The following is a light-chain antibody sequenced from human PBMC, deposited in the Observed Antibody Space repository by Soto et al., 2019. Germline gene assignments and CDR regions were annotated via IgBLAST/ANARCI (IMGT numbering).Light chain of an antibody. J-gene: IGKJ5*01. CDR1: QSISSW. CDR3: QQYNTYST. V-gene: IGKV1-5*01. Sequence: DIQMTQSPSTVSAYVGDSVTITCRASQSISSWLAWYQQKPGKAPQALIYDASSLKSGVPSRFSGNGSGTEFTLTISSLQPDDFATYYCQQYNTYSTFGQGTRLEIK. CDR2: DAS.